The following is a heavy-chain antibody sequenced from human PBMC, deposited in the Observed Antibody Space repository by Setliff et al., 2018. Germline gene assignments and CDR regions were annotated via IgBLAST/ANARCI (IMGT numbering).Heavy chain of an antibody. CDR1: GFSFSSYG. D-gene: IGHD1-26*01. Sequence: PGGSLRLSCAASGFSFSSYGMNWVRQAPEKGLEWVSSISSTSYTIYYADSVKGRFTISIDNAKNSLYLQMNSLGAEDTAVYYWARNWEQRGYYFDYWGQGTLVTVS. V-gene: IGHV3-48*01. J-gene: IGHJ4*02. CDR3: ARNWEQRGYYFDY. CDR2: ISSTSYTI.